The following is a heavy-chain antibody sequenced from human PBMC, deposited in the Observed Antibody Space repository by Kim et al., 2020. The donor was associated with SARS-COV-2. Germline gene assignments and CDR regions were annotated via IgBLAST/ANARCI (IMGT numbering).Heavy chain of an antibody. CDR2: ISGSGGST. CDR1: GFTFSSSA. CDR3: AKDFYCSGGSCYYYCLDV. Sequence: GGSLRLSCVASGFTFSSSAMSWVRQAPGKGLEWVSAISGSGGSTYYADSVKGRFTISRDNSKNTLYLQMNSLRADDTAVYYCAKDFYCSGGSCYYYCLDVWGQGTTVTVSS. J-gene: IGHJ6*02. V-gene: IGHV3-23*01. D-gene: IGHD2-15*01.